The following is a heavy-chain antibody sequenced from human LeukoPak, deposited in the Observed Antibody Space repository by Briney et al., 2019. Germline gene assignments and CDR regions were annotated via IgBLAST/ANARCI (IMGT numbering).Heavy chain of an antibody. CDR2: IHYSGST. D-gene: IGHD2-2*01. CDR3: ARGGRLDCSSTSCQEERWFDP. CDR1: GGSISSGDYY. Sequence: SQTLSLTCTVSGGSISSGDYYWSWLRQPPGKGLEWIGYIHYSGSTYYNPSLKSRVTISVDTSKNQFSLKLSSVTAADTAVYYCARGGRLDCSSTSCQEERWFDPWGQGTLVTVSS. V-gene: IGHV4-30-4*01. J-gene: IGHJ5*02.